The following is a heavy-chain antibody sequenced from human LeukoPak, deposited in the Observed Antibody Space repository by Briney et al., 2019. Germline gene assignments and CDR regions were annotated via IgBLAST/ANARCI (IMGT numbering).Heavy chain of an antibody. CDR2: ISGSGGTT. CDR1: GFTFSSYA. J-gene: IGHJ3*02. V-gene: IGHV3-23*01. D-gene: IGHD2-15*01. Sequence: GRTLRLSCAASGFTFSSYAMHWVRQAPGKGLEWVSVISGSGGTTYYTDSVKGRFTISRDNSKNTLYLQMNSLRAEDTAVYYCAKVSRIVVVVAATPAFDIWGQGTMVTVSS. CDR3: AKVSRIVVVVAATPAFDI.